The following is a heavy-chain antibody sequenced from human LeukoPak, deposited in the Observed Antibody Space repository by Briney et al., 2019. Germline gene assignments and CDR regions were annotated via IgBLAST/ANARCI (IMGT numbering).Heavy chain of an antibody. J-gene: IGHJ4*02. V-gene: IGHV4-59*01. CDR2: IYHTGSA. CDR3: ARGRGDSKGTSFDF. D-gene: IGHD3-22*01. Sequence: PSETLSLTCTVSGGSISSYYWSWIRQSPGKGLEWVGYIYHTGSATYKPSLKSRVTLSLDTSKNQFSLRLNSVTAADTAVYYCARGRGDSKGTSFDFWGQGTLVTVSS. CDR1: GGSISSYY.